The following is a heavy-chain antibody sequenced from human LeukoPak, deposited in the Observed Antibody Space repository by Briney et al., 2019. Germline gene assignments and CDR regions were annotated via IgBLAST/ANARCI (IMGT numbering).Heavy chain of an antibody. CDR2: ISGSGGST. V-gene: IGHV3-23*01. Sequence: QSGGSLRLSCAASGFTFSSYAMSWVRQAPGKGLEWVSAISGSGGSTYYADSVKGRFTISRDNSKNTLYLQMNSLRAEDTAVYYCARGKKWFGELGAPPLDYWGQGTLVTVSS. CDR1: GFTFSSYA. J-gene: IGHJ4*02. D-gene: IGHD3-10*01. CDR3: ARGKKWFGELGAPPLDY.